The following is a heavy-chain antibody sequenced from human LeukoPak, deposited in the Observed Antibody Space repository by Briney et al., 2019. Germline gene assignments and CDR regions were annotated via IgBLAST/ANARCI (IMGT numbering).Heavy chain of an antibody. J-gene: IGHJ4*02. CDR3: AKHLIENGRSSFDS. Sequence: GESLRLSCAASEFTFSNFAMSWVRQAPGKGLEWVSATSGSGVSTYYVDSVKGRFTISRDNSKNTLYLQMNSLRAEDTAVYYCAKHLIENGRSSFDSWGQGTLFTVSS. CDR1: EFTFSNFA. V-gene: IGHV3-23*01. CDR2: TSGSGVST. D-gene: IGHD1-1*01.